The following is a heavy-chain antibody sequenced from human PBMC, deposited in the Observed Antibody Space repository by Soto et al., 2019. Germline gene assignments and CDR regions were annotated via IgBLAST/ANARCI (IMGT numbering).Heavy chain of an antibody. CDR2: TYYRSKWYN. V-gene: IGHV6-1*01. D-gene: IGHD6-19*01. Sequence: SQTLSLTCAIPGDSVSSNSAAWNWIRQSPSRGLEWLGRTYYRSKWYNDYAVYVKSRITINPDTSKNQFSLQLNSVTPEDTAVYYCARYSSGWYGGTYYYYGMDVWGQGTTVTVSS. CDR1: GDSVSSNSAA. J-gene: IGHJ6*02. CDR3: ARYSSGWYGGTYYYYGMDV.